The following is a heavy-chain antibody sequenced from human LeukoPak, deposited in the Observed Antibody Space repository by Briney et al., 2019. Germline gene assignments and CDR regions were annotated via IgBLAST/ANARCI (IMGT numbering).Heavy chain of an antibody. Sequence: ASVKVSCKASGYTFTSYDINWVRQATGQGLEWMGWMNPNSSNTGYAQKFQGRVTMTRNTSISTAYMELSSLRSEDTAVYYCARAPMVRGVIVNWFDPWGQGTLVTVSS. CDR2: MNPNSSNT. J-gene: IGHJ5*02. D-gene: IGHD3-10*01. V-gene: IGHV1-8*01. CDR1: GYTFTSYD. CDR3: ARAPMVRGVIVNWFDP.